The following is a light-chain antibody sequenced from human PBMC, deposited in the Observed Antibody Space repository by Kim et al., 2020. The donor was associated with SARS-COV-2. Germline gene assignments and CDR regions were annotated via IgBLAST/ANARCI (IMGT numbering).Light chain of an antibody. CDR2: GRN. Sequence: SSELTQDPAVSVALGQTVRITCQGDSLRSYYATWYQQKPRQAPLLVIFGRNNRPSGMPDRFSCSTSGNTESLTISGAQAEDEADFYCQSRDSGGNVVFGGGTQLTVL. CDR3: QSRDSGGNVV. CDR1: SLRSYY. V-gene: IGLV3-19*01. J-gene: IGLJ2*01.